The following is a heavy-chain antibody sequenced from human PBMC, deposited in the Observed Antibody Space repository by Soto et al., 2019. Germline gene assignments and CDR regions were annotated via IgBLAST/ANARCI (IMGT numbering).Heavy chain of an antibody. Sequence: QVQLVQSGAEVKKPGSSVKVSCKASGGTFSSYAISWVRQAPGQGLEWMGGNIPIFGTANYAQKFQGRVTPTADAPPSTAYLELSSLTSEVTAVYSCADGPVPAALADAFDIWGQGTMVTVSS. CDR2: NIPIFGTA. J-gene: IGHJ3*02. CDR3: ADGPVPAALADAFDI. V-gene: IGHV1-69*12. CDR1: GGTFSSYA. D-gene: IGHD2-2*01.